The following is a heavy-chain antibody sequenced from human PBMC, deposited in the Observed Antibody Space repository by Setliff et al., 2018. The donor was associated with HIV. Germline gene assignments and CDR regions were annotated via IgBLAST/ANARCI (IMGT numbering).Heavy chain of an antibody. CDR3: ATSTLGWSDDAFDI. J-gene: IGHJ3*02. V-gene: IGHV1-8*02. Sequence: GASVKVSCKASGYTFSSYDINWVRQATGQGLEWMGWMNPNSGNTGYAQKFQGRVTMTRNTAISTAYMERRRLNSEDTAVYYCATSTLGWSDDAFDIWGQGTMVTVSS. CDR1: GYTFSSYD. CDR2: MNPNSGNT. D-gene: IGHD2-21*01.